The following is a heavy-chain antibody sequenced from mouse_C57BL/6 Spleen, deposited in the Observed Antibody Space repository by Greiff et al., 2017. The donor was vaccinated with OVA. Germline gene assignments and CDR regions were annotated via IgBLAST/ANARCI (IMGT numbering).Heavy chain of an antibody. J-gene: IGHJ2*01. D-gene: IGHD1-1*01. CDR2: IYPGDGDT. CDR1: GYAFSSSW. CDR3: ARSDGSY. V-gene: IGHV1-82*01. Sequence: LQESGPELVKPGASVKISCKASGYAFSSSWMNWVKQRPGKGLEWIGRIYPGDGDTNYNGKFKGKATLTADKSSSTAYMQLSSLTSEDSAVYFCARSDGSYWGQGTTLTVSS.